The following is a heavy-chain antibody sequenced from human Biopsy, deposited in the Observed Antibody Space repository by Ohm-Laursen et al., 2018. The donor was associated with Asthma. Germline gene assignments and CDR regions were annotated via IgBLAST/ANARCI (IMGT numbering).Heavy chain of an antibody. Sequence: SSVTVSCTAPGGTFSNFAISWVRQAPGQGLEWLGGMMTVFGTTIYAQRFQGRVTITADESTSSAYMEVTSLRSEDTAIYYCARCQVGYSSGWSLLLKKIYYSGMDVWGQGTAVTVSS. CDR1: GGTFSNFA. CDR2: MMTVFGTT. J-gene: IGHJ6*02. D-gene: IGHD6-19*01. V-gene: IGHV1-69*01. CDR3: ARCQVGYSSGWSLLLKKIYYSGMDV.